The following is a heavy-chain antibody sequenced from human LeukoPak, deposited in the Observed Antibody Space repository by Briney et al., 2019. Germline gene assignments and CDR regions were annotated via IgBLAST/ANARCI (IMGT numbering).Heavy chain of an antibody. J-gene: IGHJ4*02. V-gene: IGHV3-64D*06. CDR1: GFDFSIYP. CDR2: ISGSGNGGSI. D-gene: IGHD2/OR15-2a*01. Sequence: GGSLRLSCSAFGFDFSIYPMHWVRQAPGKGPEYVSTISGSGNGGSIYYADSVNGGFTISRDDSKRLVYLQMNGLRSEDTAVYYCLKDFGRVRGTPDSWGQGTLVTVSS. CDR3: LKDFGRVRGTPDS.